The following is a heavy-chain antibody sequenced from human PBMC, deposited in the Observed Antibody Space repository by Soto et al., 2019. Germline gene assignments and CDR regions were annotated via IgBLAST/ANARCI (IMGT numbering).Heavy chain of an antibody. CDR3: ARDTLGDPGAFDI. CDR2: ISSSSSYI. V-gene: IGHV3-21*01. Sequence: PGGLMRLCCGASGVNFRSYSRNCVRQAPGKGLEWVSSISSSSSYIYYADSVKGRFTISRDNAKNSLYLQMNSLRAEDTAVYYCARDTLGDPGAFDIWGQGTMVTVSS. CDR1: GVNFRSYS. J-gene: IGHJ3*02. D-gene: IGHD2-21*02.